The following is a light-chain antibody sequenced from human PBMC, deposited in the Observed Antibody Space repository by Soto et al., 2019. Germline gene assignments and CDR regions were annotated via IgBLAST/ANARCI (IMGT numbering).Light chain of an antibody. Sequence: EIVLTQSPGTLSLSPGERATLSCRASQSVSSSYLAWYQHKPGQAPRLLIFGASSRATGIPDRFSGSGSWTDFTLPISGLEPEDFAVYYCQHYGNSPFTFGPGTKVDIK. CDR2: GAS. V-gene: IGKV3-20*01. CDR1: QSVSSSY. CDR3: QHYGNSPFT. J-gene: IGKJ3*01.